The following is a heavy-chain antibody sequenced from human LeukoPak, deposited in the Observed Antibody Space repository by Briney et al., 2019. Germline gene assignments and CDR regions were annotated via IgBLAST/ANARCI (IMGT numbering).Heavy chain of an antibody. V-gene: IGHV3-9*01. D-gene: IGHD3-9*01. J-gene: IGHJ4*02. CDR2: ISWNSGNI. CDR3: AKDIGGRYFDWLLFY. Sequence: PGRSLRLSCAASGFTFDDYAMHWVRQAPGKGLEWVSGISWNSGNIGYADSVKGRFTISRDNAKNSLYLQMNSLRAEDTALYYCAKDIGGRYFDWLLFYWGQGTLVTVSS. CDR1: GFTFDDYA.